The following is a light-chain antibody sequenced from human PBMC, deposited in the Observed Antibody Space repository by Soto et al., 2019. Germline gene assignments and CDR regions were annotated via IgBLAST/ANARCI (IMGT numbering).Light chain of an antibody. CDR2: DAS. V-gene: IGKV3D-15*01. J-gene: IGKJ4*01. CDR3: QQYDALPLT. Sequence: EILMTQSPATLSTSPGETVTVSCRASQSVANWLAWYQQKPGEAPRLLIFDASTRPSGVPSRFSGNGSGTEFTLTISSLQSEDFAVYYCQQYDALPLTFGRGTKVEIK. CDR1: QSVANW.